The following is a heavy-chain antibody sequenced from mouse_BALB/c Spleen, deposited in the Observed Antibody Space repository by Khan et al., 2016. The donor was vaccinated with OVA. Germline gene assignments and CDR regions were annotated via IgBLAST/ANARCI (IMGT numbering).Heavy chain of an antibody. Sequence: QIQLVQSGAELAKPGASVKMSCKASGYTFINYWILWIKQRPGQGLEWIGYINPSTGYTEYNQNFKDKATLTADISSSTAYMQLSSLTSEDSAVYYCERRGLRWDFDYWGQGTTLTVSS. J-gene: IGHJ2*01. V-gene: IGHV1-7*01. D-gene: IGHD1-1*01. CDR1: GYTFINYW. CDR2: INPSTGYT. CDR3: ERRGLRWDFDY.